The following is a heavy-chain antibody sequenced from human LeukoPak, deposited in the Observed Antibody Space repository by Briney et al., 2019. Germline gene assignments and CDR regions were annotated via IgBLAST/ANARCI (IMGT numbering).Heavy chain of an antibody. D-gene: IGHD1-1*01. CDR3: ARHDGSGPFDY. J-gene: IGHJ4*02. CDR1: GYSFDSQW. CDR2: IYPGDLDT. V-gene: IGHV5-51*01. Sequence: GESLKISCKGSGYSFDSQWIGWVRQMPGKGLEWMGIIYPGDLDTKYSPSFEGQVTMSADKSISTAYLQWRSLKASDTAIYYCARHDGSGPFDYWGQGTLVTVSS.